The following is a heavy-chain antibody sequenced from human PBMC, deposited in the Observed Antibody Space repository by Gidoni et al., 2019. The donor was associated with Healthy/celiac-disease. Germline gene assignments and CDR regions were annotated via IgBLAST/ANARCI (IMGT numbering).Heavy chain of an antibody. CDR3: ARDGIGDGRYGDYTYNWFDP. J-gene: IGHJ5*02. CDR2: IIPIFGTA. CDR1: GGTFSSYA. D-gene: IGHD4-17*01. Sequence: QVQLVQSGAEVKKPGSSVKVSCKASGGTFSSYAISWVRQAPGQGLEWMGGIIPIFGTANYAQKFQGRVTITADESTSTAYMELSSLRSEDTAVYYCARDGIGDGRYGDYTYNWFDPWGQGTLVTVSS. V-gene: IGHV1-69*01.